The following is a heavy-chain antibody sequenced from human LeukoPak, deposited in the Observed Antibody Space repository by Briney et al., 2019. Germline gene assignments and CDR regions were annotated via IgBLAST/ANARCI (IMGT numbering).Heavy chain of an antibody. CDR3: ARESLPAAYDY. Sequence: SETLSLTCTVSGGSISSGGYYWSWIRQHPGKGLEWIGYIYYSGSTYYNPSLKSRVTISVDTSKNQFPLKLSSVTAADTAVYYCARESLPAAYDYWGQGTLVTVSS. CDR2: IYYSGST. J-gene: IGHJ4*02. V-gene: IGHV4-31*03. D-gene: IGHD2-2*01. CDR1: GGSISSGGYY.